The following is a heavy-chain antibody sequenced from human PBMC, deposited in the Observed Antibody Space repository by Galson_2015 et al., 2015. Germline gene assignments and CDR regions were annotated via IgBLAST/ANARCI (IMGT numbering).Heavy chain of an antibody. D-gene: IGHD6-13*01. CDR1: GGTFSSYA. Sequence: SVKVSCKASGGTFSSYAISWVRQAPGQGLEWMGGIIPIFGTANYAQKFQGRVTITADESTSTAYMELSSLRSEDTAVYYCATITREGAGSSWRFDYWGQGTLVTVSS. CDR2: IIPIFGTA. CDR3: ATITREGAGSSWRFDY. J-gene: IGHJ4*02. V-gene: IGHV1-69*13.